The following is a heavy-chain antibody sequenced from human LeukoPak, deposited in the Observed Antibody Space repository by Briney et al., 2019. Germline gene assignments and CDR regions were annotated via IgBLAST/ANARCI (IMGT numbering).Heavy chain of an antibody. CDR2: IKQDGSEK. Sequence: PGGSLRLSCAASGFTFSNYWMSWVRQTPGKGLEWVANIKQDGSEKDYVDSMKGRFTISRDNAKNSVYLQMNSLRAEDTAVYYCARIGYSSSCLDYWGQGTVVTVSS. CDR1: GFTFSNYW. V-gene: IGHV3-7*01. CDR3: ARIGYSSSCLDY. J-gene: IGHJ4*02. D-gene: IGHD6-13*01.